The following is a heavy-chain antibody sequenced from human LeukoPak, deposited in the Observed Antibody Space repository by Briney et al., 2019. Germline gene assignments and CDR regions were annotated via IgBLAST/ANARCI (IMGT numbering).Heavy chain of an antibody. J-gene: IGHJ6*03. Sequence: GGSLRLSCAASGFTFSTYAMSWVRQAPGKGLEWVSVISGSGGNTYYADSVKGRFTISRDNSKNTLYLQMNSLRAEDTAVYYCAREWEVSYYYMDVWGKGTTVTVSS. CDR3: AREWEVSYYYMDV. D-gene: IGHD1-26*01. CDR1: GFTFSTYA. V-gene: IGHV3-23*01. CDR2: ISGSGGNT.